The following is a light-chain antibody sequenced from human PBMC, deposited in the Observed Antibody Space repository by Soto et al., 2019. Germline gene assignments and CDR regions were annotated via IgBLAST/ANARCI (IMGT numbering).Light chain of an antibody. CDR3: SSHGGRNTAFV. CDR2: EVS. CDR1: SSDVGGYNY. J-gene: IGLJ1*01. Sequence: QSVLTQPLSASGSPGQSVTISCTGSSSDVGGYNYVSWYQQHPGKAPKLIISEVSKRPSGVPDRFSGSKSGNTASLTVSGLQAEDEADSYCSSHGGRNTAFVFGTGTKVTVL. V-gene: IGLV2-8*01.